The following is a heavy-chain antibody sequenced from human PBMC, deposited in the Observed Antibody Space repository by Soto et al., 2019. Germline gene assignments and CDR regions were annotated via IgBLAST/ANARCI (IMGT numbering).Heavy chain of an antibody. CDR1: GYTFTSYA. CDR3: ARSIVVVTALDY. V-gene: IGHV1-3*05. CDR2: INAGNGNT. D-gene: IGHD2-21*02. Sequence: QVQLVQSGAEEKKPGASVKVSCKASGYTFTSYAMHWVRQAPGQRLEWMGWINAGNGNTKYSQKFQGRVTITRDTTAGTAQMELSRLRSEDTAVYYCARSIVVVTALDYWGQGTLVTVSS. J-gene: IGHJ4*02.